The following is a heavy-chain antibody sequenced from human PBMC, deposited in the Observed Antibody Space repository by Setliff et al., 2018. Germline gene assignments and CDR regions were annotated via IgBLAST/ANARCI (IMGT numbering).Heavy chain of an antibody. V-gene: IGHV1-69-2*01. J-gene: IGHJ4*02. CDR2: VDPKDGQA. CDR3: ATDLAIRGVQFDY. CDR1: GYRFIVYY. D-gene: IGHD3-10*01. Sequence: VASVKVSCKGSGYRFIVYYIHWVRQTPGKGLEWMGRVDPKDGQAIYAKKFQGRFTITADTSIDTAYMELSSLTSEDTAVYYCATDLAIRGVQFDYWGRGTLVTV.